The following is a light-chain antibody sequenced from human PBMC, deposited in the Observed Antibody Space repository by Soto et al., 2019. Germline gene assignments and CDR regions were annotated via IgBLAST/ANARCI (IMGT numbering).Light chain of an antibody. CDR3: QQYDSSVYT. V-gene: IGKV3-20*01. CDR1: QTVASPY. Sequence: EIVLTQSPGTLSLSPGERATLSCRTSQTVASPYLAWYQQKVGQAPRLLIYGTSTRATGIPDRFSGSESGTDFTLTISRLEPEDSAVYYCQQYDSSVYTFGQGTKLEIK. J-gene: IGKJ2*01. CDR2: GTS.